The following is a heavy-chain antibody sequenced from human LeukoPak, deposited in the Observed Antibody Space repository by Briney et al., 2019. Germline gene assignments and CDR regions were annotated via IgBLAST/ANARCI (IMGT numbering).Heavy chain of an antibody. CDR2: IYHSGST. D-gene: IGHD3-10*01. CDR3: ARGYYGSGSFDSYYYMDV. CDR1: GDSISRSSYF. Sequence: SETLSLTCTVSGDSISRSSYFWGWIRQPPGKGLEWIGSIYHSGSTSYNPSLKSRVTISVDTSKNQFSLRLSSVTAADTAVYYCARGYYGSGSFDSYYYMDVWGKGTTVTVSS. J-gene: IGHJ6*03. V-gene: IGHV4-39*07.